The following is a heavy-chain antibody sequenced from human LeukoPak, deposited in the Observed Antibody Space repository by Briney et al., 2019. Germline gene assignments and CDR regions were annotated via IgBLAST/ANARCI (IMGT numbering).Heavy chain of an antibody. Sequence: GGSLRLSCAASGFTFSSYWMSWVRQAPGKGLEWVANIEQDGSEKYYVDSVKGRFTISRDNAKNSLYLQMNSPRAEDTAVYYCARESWALTGYYNGFDYWGQGTLVTVSS. J-gene: IGHJ4*02. CDR1: GFTFSSYW. CDR3: ARESWALTGYYNGFDY. V-gene: IGHV3-7*03. D-gene: IGHD3-9*01. CDR2: IEQDGSEK.